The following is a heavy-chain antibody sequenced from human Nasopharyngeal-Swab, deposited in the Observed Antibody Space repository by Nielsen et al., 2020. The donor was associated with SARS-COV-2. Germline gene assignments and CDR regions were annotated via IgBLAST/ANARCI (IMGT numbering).Heavy chain of an antibody. Sequence: GSLRLSCSVSGYSISSGCYWAWIRQSPEKGLEWVATVYQSGETYYNPSLRSRVTISVDTSKSQFSLKLSSVTAADTAIYYCAVGYCSSSNCYREYFQHWGQGTLVTVSS. J-gene: IGHJ1*01. CDR2: VYQSGET. CDR3: AVGYCSSSNCYREYFQH. V-gene: IGHV4-38-2*01. CDR1: GYSISSGCY. D-gene: IGHD2-2*01.